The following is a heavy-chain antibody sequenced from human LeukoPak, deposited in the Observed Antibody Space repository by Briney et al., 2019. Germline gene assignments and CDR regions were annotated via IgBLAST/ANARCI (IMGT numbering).Heavy chain of an antibody. CDR2: INHSGST. Sequence: PSETLSLTCAVYGGSFSGYYWSWIRQPPGKGLEWIGEINHSGSTNYNPSLKSRVTISVDTSKNQFSLKLSSVTAADTAVYYCARDPRIAVAGIDYWGQGTLVTVSS. D-gene: IGHD6-19*01. CDR1: GGSFSGYY. V-gene: IGHV4-34*01. J-gene: IGHJ4*02. CDR3: ARDPRIAVAGIDY.